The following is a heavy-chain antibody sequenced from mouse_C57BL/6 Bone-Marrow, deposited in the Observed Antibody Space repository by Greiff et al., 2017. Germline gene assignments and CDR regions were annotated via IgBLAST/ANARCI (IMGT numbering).Heavy chain of an antibody. Sequence: QVQLKQPGAELVKPGASVKLSCKASGYTFTSYWMHWVKQRPGRGLEWIGRIDPNGGGTKYNEKFKSKATLTVDKPSSTAYMQLSSLTSEDSAVYYCASRRIYYDYDRDYWGQGTSVTVSS. J-gene: IGHJ4*01. CDR2: IDPNGGGT. D-gene: IGHD2-4*01. CDR1: GYTFTSYW. V-gene: IGHV1-72*01. CDR3: ASRRIYYDYDRDY.